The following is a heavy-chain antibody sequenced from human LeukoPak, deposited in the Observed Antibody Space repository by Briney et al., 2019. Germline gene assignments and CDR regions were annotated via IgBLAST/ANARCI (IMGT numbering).Heavy chain of an antibody. CDR3: ARSPHILTGENFDF. J-gene: IGHJ4*02. D-gene: IGHD3-9*01. V-gene: IGHV1-58*02. CDR2: IVVGSGNT. Sequence: SVKVSCKASGFTFTSSAMQWVRQARGQRLEWIGWIVVGSGNTNYAQKFQERVTITRDMSTSTAYMELSSLRSDDTAVFYCARSPHILTGENFDFWGQGTLVTVSS. CDR1: GFTFTSSA.